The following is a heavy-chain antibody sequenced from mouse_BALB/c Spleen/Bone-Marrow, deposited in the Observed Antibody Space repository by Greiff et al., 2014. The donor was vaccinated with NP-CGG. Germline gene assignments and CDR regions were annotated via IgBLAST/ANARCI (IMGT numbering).Heavy chain of an antibody. V-gene: IGHV7-3*02. J-gene: IGHJ1*01. Sequence: EVQVVESGGGSVQPGGSLRLSCATSGFTFTDYYMSWVRQPPGKALEWLGFIRTKARGYTTEYSASVKGRFTISRDNSQRTLYLQMNTLRAEDSAMYYCARDENGRIYWSFDFWGEGTSVIVSS. CDR3: ARDENGRIYWSFDF. D-gene: IGHD1-1*01. CDR2: IRTKARGYTT. CDR1: GFTFTDYY.